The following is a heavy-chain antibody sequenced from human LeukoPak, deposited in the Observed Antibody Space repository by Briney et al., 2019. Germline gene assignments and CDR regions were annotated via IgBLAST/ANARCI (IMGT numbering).Heavy chain of an antibody. CDR1: RYTFTGYY. V-gene: IGHV1-2*02. CDR2: INPNSGGT. J-gene: IGHJ4*02. Sequence: GASVKVSCKASRYTFTGYYMHWVRQAPGQGLEWMGWINPNSGGTNYAQKFQGRVTMTRDTSISTAYMELSRLRSDDTAVYYCARDRIGVVVPAAIPIGSDYWGQGTLVTVPS. D-gene: IGHD2-2*02. CDR3: ARDRIGVVVPAAIPIGSDY.